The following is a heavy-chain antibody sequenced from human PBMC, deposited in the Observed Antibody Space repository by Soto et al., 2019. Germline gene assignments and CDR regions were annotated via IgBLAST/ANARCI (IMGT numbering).Heavy chain of an antibody. CDR1: GGSFSGYY. D-gene: IGHD2-15*01. J-gene: IGHJ4*02. CDR3: AERGCSGGSCPSDY. CDR2: INHSGST. Sequence: QVQLQQWGAGLLKPSETLSLTCAVYGGSFSGYYWSWIRQPPGKGLEWIGEINHSGSTNYNPSLKSRVTRAVDTSKNQFSLKLSSVTAADTAVYYCAERGCSGGSCPSDYWGQGTLVTVSS. V-gene: IGHV4-34*01.